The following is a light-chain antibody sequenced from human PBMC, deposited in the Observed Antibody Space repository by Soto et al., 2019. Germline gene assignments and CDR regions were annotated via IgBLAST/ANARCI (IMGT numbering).Light chain of an antibody. CDR3: RPCGYLTIT. J-gene: IGKJ5*01. CDR2: DIS. Sequence: EVVLTQSPGTLSLSPGERATLSCRASQSIARTYLAWYQQKPGQAPRLLIYDISTRATGIPDRFSASGSGTDFSLTIRGLGTEDFAVYYWRPCGYLTITFGHGTRLPI. V-gene: IGKV3-20*01. CDR1: QSIARTY.